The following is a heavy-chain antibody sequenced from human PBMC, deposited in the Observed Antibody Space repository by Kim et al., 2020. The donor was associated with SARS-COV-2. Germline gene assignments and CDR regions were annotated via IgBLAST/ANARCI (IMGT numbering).Heavy chain of an antibody. J-gene: IGHJ4*01. Sequence: GGSLRLSCVGSGFTFSNYAMSWVRQTPGKGLEWISSFSPIASRTYYGDSVKGRFTVSRDNSKNTLYLQMNNLRVEDTAVYFCAKVQQEWELLGATYFDY. D-gene: IGHD1-26*01. V-gene: IGHV3-23*01. CDR3: AKVQQEWELLGATYFDY. CDR2: FSPIASRT. CDR1: GFTFSNYA.